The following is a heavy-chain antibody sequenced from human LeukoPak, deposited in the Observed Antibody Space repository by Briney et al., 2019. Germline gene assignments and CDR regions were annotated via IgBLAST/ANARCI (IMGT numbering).Heavy chain of an antibody. CDR1: GFTFGTLA. CDR2: ITGDDST. D-gene: IGHD3-3*01. J-gene: IGHJ4*02. CDR3: AKGHYDFRDY. V-gene: IGHV3-23*01. Sequence: TGGSLRLSCAASGFTFGTLAFSWVRQAPGKGLEWVSSITGDDSTYYADSVKGRITISRDTSSNTLYLQMNSLRAEDTALYYCAKGHYDFRDYWGQGTLVTVSS.